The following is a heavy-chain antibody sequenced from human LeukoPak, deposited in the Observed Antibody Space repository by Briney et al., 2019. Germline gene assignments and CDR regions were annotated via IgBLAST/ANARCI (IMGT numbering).Heavy chain of an antibody. CDR3: ARSSGGLVYYYYTDV. CDR1: GYIFRRYG. V-gene: IGHV3-30*02. CDR2: IRYDGGNE. J-gene: IGHJ6*03. Sequence: GGSLRLSCAAAGYIFRRYGVHWVRQAPGKGLEWVAFIRYDGGNEDYEDSVKGRFTISRDNSKNTLYLQMNSLRPEDTALSYCARSSGGLVYYYYTDVWGKGTTVAVSS. D-gene: IGHD6-19*01.